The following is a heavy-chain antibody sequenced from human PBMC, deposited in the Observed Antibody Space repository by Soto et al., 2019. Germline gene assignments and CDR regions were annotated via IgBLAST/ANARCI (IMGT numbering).Heavy chain of an antibody. CDR2: INHLGSI. V-gene: IGHV4-34*01. D-gene: IGHD2-21*01. CDR3: ARGGISHWAYFYYMDV. J-gene: IGHJ6*03. Sequence: PSETLSLTCVVSGGSLXDYFWSWIRQPPGMALEWIGEINHLGSINYNPSLKSRVTMSVDTSKNQFSLTLNSVTAADTATYYCARGGISHWAYFYYMDVWDRGTTVTVSS. CDR1: GGSLXDYF.